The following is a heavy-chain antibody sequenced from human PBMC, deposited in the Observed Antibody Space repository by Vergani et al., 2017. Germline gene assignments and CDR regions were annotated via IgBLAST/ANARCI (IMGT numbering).Heavy chain of an antibody. D-gene: IGHD3-22*01. Sequence: QVQLQESGPGLVKPSETLSLTCTVSGGSISSYYWSWIRQPAGKGLEWIGRIYTSGNTNYNPSLKSRVTMSVDTSKNQFSLKLSSVTAADTAVYYCARGYYDSSGYAFDIWGQGTMVTVSS. CDR2: IYTSGNT. CDR1: GGSISSYY. CDR3: ARGYYDSSGYAFDI. V-gene: IGHV4-4*07. J-gene: IGHJ3*02.